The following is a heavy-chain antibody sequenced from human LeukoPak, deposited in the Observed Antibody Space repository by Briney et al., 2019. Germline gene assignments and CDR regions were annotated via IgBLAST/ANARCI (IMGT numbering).Heavy chain of an antibody. CDR2: IYTSGST. Sequence: SETLSLTCTVSGGSISSYYWGWVRQPAGKGLEWIGRIYTSGSTNYNPSLKSRVTISVDKSKNQFSLKLSSVTAADTAVYYCARDFGSGSYYNPLYFDYWGQGTLVTVSS. D-gene: IGHD3-10*01. J-gene: IGHJ4*02. CDR1: GGSISSYY. V-gene: IGHV4-4*07. CDR3: ARDFGSGSYYNPLYFDY.